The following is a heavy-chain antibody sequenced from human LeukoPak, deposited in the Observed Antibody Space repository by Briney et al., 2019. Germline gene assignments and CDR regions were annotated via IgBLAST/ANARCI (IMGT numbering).Heavy chain of an antibody. Sequence: ASVKVSCKASGYTFTSYDINWVRQATGQGLEWMGWMNPNSGNTGYAQKFQGRVTMTRNTSISTAYMELSSLRSEDTAVYYCATANPYEYYFDYWGQGTLVTVSS. CDR3: ATANPYEYYFDY. J-gene: IGHJ4*02. CDR2: MNPNSGNT. D-gene: IGHD5-12*01. CDR1: GYTFTSYD. V-gene: IGHV1-8*01.